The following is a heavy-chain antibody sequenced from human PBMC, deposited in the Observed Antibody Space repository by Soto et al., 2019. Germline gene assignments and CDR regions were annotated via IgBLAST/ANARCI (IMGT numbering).Heavy chain of an antibody. CDR2: IYPGDSDT. CDR3: ARSRNYDFWSGYYAPAPNWFDP. CDR1: GYSFTSYW. D-gene: IGHD3-3*01. Sequence: PGESLKISCKGSGYSFTSYWIGWVRQMPGKGLEWMGIIYPGDSDTRYSPSFQGQVTISADKSISTAYLQWSSLKASDTAMYYCARSRNYDFWSGYYAPAPNWFDPWGQGTLVTVSS. J-gene: IGHJ5*02. V-gene: IGHV5-51*01.